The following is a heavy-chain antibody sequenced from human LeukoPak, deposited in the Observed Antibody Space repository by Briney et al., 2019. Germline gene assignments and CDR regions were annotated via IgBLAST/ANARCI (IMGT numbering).Heavy chain of an antibody. V-gene: IGHV3-21*01. CDR3: ARDNDYDSSGYAKFDY. D-gene: IGHD3-22*01. CDR1: GFTFSSYS. Sequence: PGGSLRLSCAASGFTFSSYSMNWVRQAPGKGLEWVSSISSSSSYIYYADSVKGRFTISRDNAKNSLYLQMNSLRAEDTAVYYCARDNDYDSSGYAKFDYWGQGTLVTVSS. J-gene: IGHJ4*02. CDR2: ISSSSSYI.